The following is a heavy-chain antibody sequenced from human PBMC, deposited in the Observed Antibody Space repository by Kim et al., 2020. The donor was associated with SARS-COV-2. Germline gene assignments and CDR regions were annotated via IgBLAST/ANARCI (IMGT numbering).Heavy chain of an antibody. J-gene: IGHJ6*02. Sequence: GESLRLSCAASGFTFSSYAMHWVRQAPGKGLEWVAVISYDGSNKYYADSVKGRFTISRDNSKNTLYLQMNSLRAADTAVYYCARDGGAAANSLYYYYYGMDVLGQGATVTVSS. V-gene: IGHV3-30*04. CDR2: ISYDGSNK. CDR1: GFTFSSYA. D-gene: IGHD6-13*01. CDR3: ARDGGAAANSLYYYYYGMDV.